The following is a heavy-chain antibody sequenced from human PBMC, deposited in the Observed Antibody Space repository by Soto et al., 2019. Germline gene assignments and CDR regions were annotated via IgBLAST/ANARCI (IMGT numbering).Heavy chain of an antibody. V-gene: IGHV3-53*01. CDR1: GFSVTTYC. CDR2: IYSGDVA. Sequence: GGSLRLSCAASGFSVTTYCMSWVRQAPGKGLEWVSLIYSGDVAHYAASVRGRFTISRDNYKNTLYLQMNSVSAEETAVYYCARVQIMDQAYSDYWGQGTLGTVSS. CDR3: ARVQIMDQAYSDY. J-gene: IGHJ4*02. D-gene: IGHD2-21*01.